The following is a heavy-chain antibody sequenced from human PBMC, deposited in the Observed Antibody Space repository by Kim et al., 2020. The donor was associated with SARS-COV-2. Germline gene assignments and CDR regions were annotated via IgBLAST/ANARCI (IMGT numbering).Heavy chain of an antibody. J-gene: IGHJ6*02. CDR2: INSDGSST. D-gene: IGHD3-10*01. V-gene: IGHV3-74*01. CDR3: ARDYLTIAPMVRGVIRTYYYYYGMDV. CDR1: GFTFSSYW. Sequence: GGSLRLSCAASGFTFSSYWMHWVRQAPGKGLVWVSRINSDGSSTSYADSVKGRFTISRDNAKNTLYLQMNSLRAEDTAVYYCARDYLTIAPMVRGVIRTYYYYYGMDVWGQGTTVTVSS.